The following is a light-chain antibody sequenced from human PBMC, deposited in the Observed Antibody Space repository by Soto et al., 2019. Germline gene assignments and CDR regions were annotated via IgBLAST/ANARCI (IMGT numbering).Light chain of an antibody. CDR3: SSYGGNNYVL. CDR1: SSDVGDRNY. J-gene: IGLJ3*02. CDR2: EVN. Sequence: QSVLTQPASVSGSPGQSITMSCTGTSSDVGDRNYVSWYQQHPGKAPKLMIYEVNNRPSGVSNRFSGSKSGNTASLTISGLQAEDEADYYCSSYGGNNYVLFGGGTKVTVL. V-gene: IGLV2-14*01.